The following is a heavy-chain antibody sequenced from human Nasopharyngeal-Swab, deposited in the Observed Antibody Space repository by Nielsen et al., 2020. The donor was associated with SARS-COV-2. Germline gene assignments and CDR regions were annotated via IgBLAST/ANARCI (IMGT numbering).Heavy chain of an antibody. J-gene: IGHJ6*02. D-gene: IGHD2-2*01. Sequence: GESLKLSCAASGFTFSDYYMSWIRQAPGKWLEWVSYISSSSSYTNYADSVKGRFTISRDNAKNSLYLQMNSLRAEDTAVYYCARDSMPHCSSTSCRKYGMDVWGQGTTVTVSS. V-gene: IGHV3-11*05. CDR2: ISSSSSYT. CDR3: ARDSMPHCSSTSCRKYGMDV. CDR1: GFTFSDYY.